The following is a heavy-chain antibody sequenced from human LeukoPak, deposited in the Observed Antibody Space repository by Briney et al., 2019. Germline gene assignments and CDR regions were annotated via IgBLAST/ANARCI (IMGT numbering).Heavy chain of an antibody. CDR3: ATDPLVVPAALRQSVWFVP. CDR2: ISSSSSYI. D-gene: IGHD2-2*01. Sequence: PGGALRLSCAASGFTFSSYSMNWVRQAPGKGLEWVSSISSSSSYIYYADSVKGRLTISRENAKNTLYLQMNSLRAEDTAVYYCATDPLVVPAALRQSVWFVPWGQGTLVTVSS. V-gene: IGHV3-21*01. J-gene: IGHJ5*02. CDR1: GFTFSSYS.